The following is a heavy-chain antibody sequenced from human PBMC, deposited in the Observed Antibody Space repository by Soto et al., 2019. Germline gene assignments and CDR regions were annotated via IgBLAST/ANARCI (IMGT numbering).Heavy chain of an antibody. D-gene: IGHD2-15*01. J-gene: IGHJ4*02. Sequence: QVQLQESGPGLVKPSETLSLTCTVSGGSISSYYWSWIRQPPGKGLEWIGYIYYSGSTNYNPSLKSRVTISVDTSKNQFSLKLSSVTAADTAVYYCAREASGQSPFDYWGQGTQVTVSS. V-gene: IGHV4-59*01. CDR1: GGSISSYY. CDR2: IYYSGST. CDR3: AREASGQSPFDY.